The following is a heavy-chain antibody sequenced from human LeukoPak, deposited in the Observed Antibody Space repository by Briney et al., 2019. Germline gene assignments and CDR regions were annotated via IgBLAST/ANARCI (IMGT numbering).Heavy chain of an antibody. J-gene: IGHJ4*02. CDR3: ARGSDTAAGLY. CDR2: INHSGST. D-gene: IGHD6-13*01. Sequence: SETLSLTCAAHGGSFSGYYWSWIRQPPGKGLEWIGEINHSGSTNYNPSLKSRVSISVDSSKNQFSLKVSSVTAADTAVYYCARGSDTAAGLYWGQGTLVTVSS. V-gene: IGHV4-34*01. CDR1: GGSFSGYY.